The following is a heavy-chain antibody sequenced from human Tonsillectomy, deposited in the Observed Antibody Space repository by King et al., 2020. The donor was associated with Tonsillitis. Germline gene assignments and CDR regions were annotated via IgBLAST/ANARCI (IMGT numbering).Heavy chain of an antibody. CDR3: ARSPYSSSWYGNVY. V-gene: IGHV1-69*06. D-gene: IGHD6-13*01. J-gene: IGHJ4*02. CDR1: GGTFSSYA. Sequence: QLVQSGAEVKKPGSSVKVSCKASGGTFSSYAISWVRQAPGQGLEWMGGSIPIFCTANYAQKFQGRVPLTADKSTSTAYPELSSLRSEDTAVYYCARSPYSSSWYGNVYWGQGTLVTVSS. CDR2: SIPIFCTA.